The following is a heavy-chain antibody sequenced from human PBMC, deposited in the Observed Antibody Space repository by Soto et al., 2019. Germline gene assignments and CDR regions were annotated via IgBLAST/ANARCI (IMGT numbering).Heavy chain of an antibody. CDR2: FDPEDGET. CDR3: ATSTTNLLSHYYYYYMDV. D-gene: IGHD4-17*01. J-gene: IGHJ6*03. V-gene: IGHV1-24*01. Sequence: QVQLVQSGAEVKKPGASVKVSCKVSGYTLTELSMHWVRQAPGKGLEWMGGFDPEDGETIYAQKFQGRVTMTEDTSTDTAYMELSSLRSEDTAVYYCATSTTNLLSHYYYYYMDVWGKGTTVTVSS. CDR1: GYTLTELS.